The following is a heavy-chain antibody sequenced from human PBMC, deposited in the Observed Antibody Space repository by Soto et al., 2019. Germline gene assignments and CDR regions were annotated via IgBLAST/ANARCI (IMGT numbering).Heavy chain of an antibody. V-gene: IGHV4-34*01. CDR1: GGSFSGYY. CDR2: INHSGST. J-gene: IGHJ4*02. Sequence: SETLSLTCAVYGGSFSGYYWSWIRQPPGKGLEWIGEINHSGSTNYNPSLKSRVTISVDTSKNQFSLKLSSVTAADTAVCYCARLPSGYYYGSGSITIDYWGQGTLVTVSS. D-gene: IGHD3-10*01. CDR3: ARLPSGYYYGSGSITIDY.